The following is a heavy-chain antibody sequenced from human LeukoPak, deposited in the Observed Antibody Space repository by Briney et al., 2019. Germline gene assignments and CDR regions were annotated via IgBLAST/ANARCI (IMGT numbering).Heavy chain of an antibody. CDR3: ARDYGGRDALAEY. V-gene: IGHV4-59*01. CDR1: GGSISSYY. D-gene: IGHD4-23*01. CDR2: IYYSGST. J-gene: IGHJ4*02. Sequence: SSETLSLTCTVSGGSISSYYWSWIRQPPGKGLEWIGYIYYSGSTNYNPSLKSRVTISVDTSKNQFSLKLSSVTAADTAVYYCARDYGGRDALAEYWGQGTLVTVSS.